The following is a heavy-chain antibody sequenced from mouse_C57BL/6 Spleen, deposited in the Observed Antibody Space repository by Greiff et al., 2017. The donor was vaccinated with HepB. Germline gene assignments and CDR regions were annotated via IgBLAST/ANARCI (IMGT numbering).Heavy chain of an antibody. CDR3: AREGTGFDY. CDR2: ISYSGST. CDR1: GYSITSGYD. V-gene: IGHV3-1*01. Sequence: VQLKQSGPGMVKPSQSLSLTCTVTGYSITSGYDWHWIRHFPGNKLEWMGYISYSGSTNYNPSLKSRISITHDTSKNHFFLKLNSVTTEDTATYYCAREGTGFDYWGQGTTLTVSS. J-gene: IGHJ2*01. D-gene: IGHD3-3*01.